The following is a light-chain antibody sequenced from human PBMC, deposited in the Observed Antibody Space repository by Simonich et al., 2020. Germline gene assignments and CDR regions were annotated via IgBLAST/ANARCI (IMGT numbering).Light chain of an antibody. CDR2: DVS. CDR3: SSYTSSSTWV. Sequence: QSALTQPASVSGSPGQSITISCTGTSRDVGGYNYVSWYQHHPGKAPKLMIYDVSKRPSGVSNRFSGSKYGNTASLTSSVLQAEDEADYYCSSYTSSSTWVFGGGTKLTVL. V-gene: IGLV2-14*03. J-gene: IGLJ3*02. CDR1: SRDVGGYNY.